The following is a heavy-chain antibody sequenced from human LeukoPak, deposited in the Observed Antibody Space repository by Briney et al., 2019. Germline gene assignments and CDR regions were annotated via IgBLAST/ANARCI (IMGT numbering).Heavy chain of an antibody. V-gene: IGHV5-51*01. D-gene: IGHD4-17*01. J-gene: IGHJ4*02. CDR2: IYPGEYDI. CDR3: ARASGDGRFDY. Sequence: GESLKISCKVSGYSLMTYWIGWVRQMPAKGLEWMGIIYPGEYDIRYSPSFQGQVTISADKSISTAYLQWSSLKASDTAIYYCARASGDGRFDYWGQGTLVTVSS. CDR1: GYSLMTYW.